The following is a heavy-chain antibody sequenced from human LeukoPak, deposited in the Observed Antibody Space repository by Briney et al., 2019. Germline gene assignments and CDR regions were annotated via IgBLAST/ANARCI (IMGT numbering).Heavy chain of an antibody. CDR2: ISSSSSYT. V-gene: IGHV3-11*06. D-gene: IGHD6-25*01. Sequence: GGSLRLPCAASGFTFSDYCMSWIRQAPGKGLEWVSYISSSSSYTNYADSVKGRFTISRDNAKNSLYLQMHSLRAEDSAVYYCARARSGYRYYFDYWGQGTLVTVSS. CDR3: ARARSGYRYYFDY. CDR1: GFTFSDYC. J-gene: IGHJ4*02.